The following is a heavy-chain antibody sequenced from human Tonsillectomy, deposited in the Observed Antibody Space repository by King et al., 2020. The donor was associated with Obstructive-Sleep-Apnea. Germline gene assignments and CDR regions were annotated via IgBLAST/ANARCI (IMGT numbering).Heavy chain of an antibody. Sequence: QLVQSGAEVKKPGESLKISCKGSGYSFTSYWIGWVRQMPGKGLEWMGIIYPGDSDTRYSPSFQGQVTISADKSISTAYLQWSSLKASDTAMYYCARHKNHDVDGSYTQDAFDIWGQGTMVTVSS. CDR2: IYPGDSDT. CDR1: GYSFTSYW. V-gene: IGHV5-51*01. CDR3: ARHKNHDVDGSYTQDAFDI. D-gene: IGHD1-26*01. J-gene: IGHJ3*02.